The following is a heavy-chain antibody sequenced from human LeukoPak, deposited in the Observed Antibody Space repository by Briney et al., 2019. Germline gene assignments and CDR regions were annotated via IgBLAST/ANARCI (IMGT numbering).Heavy chain of an antibody. CDR1: GFTFSSYG. V-gene: IGHV3-48*04. J-gene: IGHJ6*03. Sequence: GGSLRLSCAASGFTFSSYGMSWVRQAPGKGLEWVSYIGDSSTTYYADSVKGRFIISRDNAKSSLYLQMNSLRAEDTAVYYCARGAHYMDVWGKGTTVTVSS. CDR2: IGDSSTT. CDR3: ARGAHYMDV.